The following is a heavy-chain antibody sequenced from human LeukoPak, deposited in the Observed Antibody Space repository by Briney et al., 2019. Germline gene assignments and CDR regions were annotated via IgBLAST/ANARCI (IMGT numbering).Heavy chain of an antibody. CDR3: ASQTTVKYYFDS. J-gene: IGHJ4*02. D-gene: IGHD4-17*01. V-gene: IGHV3-53*01. CDR1: GFTVRTNY. CDR2: ISSAGST. Sequence: PGGSLRLSCAASGFTVRTNYMTWVRQAPGKGLEWVSVISSAGSTYYADSVKGRFTISRDNSKNTLYLQMNGLREEDTAVYYCASQTTVKYYFDSWGQGTLVTVSS.